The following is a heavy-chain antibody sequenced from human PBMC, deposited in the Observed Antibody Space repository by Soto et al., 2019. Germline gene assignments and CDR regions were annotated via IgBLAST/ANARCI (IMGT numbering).Heavy chain of an antibody. Sequence: QVQVVQSGAEMKKPGASVKVSCRTAGYIFTSYYMQWVRQAPGHGLEWMGCINPNSGDTNYAQKFQGRVTMTRDTSINTAYMELNSLRSDDTAVYYCARSSGNYADFDYWGQGTLVTVSS. V-gene: IGHV1-2*02. CDR3: ARSSGNYADFDY. CDR2: INPNSGDT. CDR1: GYIFTSYY. J-gene: IGHJ4*02. D-gene: IGHD1-26*01.